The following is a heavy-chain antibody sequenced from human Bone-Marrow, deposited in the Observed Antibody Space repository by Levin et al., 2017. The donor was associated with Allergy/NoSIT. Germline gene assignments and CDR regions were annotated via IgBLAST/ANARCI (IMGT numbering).Heavy chain of an antibody. CDR3: ARDPARGYYDSSGYSGDH. CDR1: GFSFWHYT. CDR2: ISSSGDST. D-gene: IGHD3-22*01. J-gene: IGHJ4*02. V-gene: IGHV3-48*02. Sequence: PPGGSLRLSCAASGFSFWHYTMNWVRQAPGKGLEWVSCISSSGDSTYYADSVKGRFTISRDNAKNSLYLQLNRLRDEDTALYYCARDPARGYYDSSGYSGDHWGQGTLVTVSS.